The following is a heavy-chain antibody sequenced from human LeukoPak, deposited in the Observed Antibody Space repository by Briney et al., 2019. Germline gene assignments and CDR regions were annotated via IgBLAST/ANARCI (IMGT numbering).Heavy chain of an antibody. D-gene: IGHD1-26*01. Sequence: GGPLRLSCAASGFTFSSYAMSWVRQAPGKGLEWVSAISGSGGSTYYADSVKGRFTISRDNSKNTLYLQVSSLRAEDTAVYYCAKGGVYFGASDAYFQHWGQGTLVTVSS. J-gene: IGHJ1*01. CDR1: GFTFSSYA. CDR3: AKGGVYFGASDAYFQH. V-gene: IGHV3-23*01. CDR2: ISGSGGST.